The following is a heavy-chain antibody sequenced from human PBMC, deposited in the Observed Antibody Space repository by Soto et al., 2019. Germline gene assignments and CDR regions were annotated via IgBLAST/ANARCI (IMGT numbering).Heavy chain of an antibody. D-gene: IGHD3-10*01. CDR3: AGGSGSYYSNYYYYYYMDV. CDR2: INPSGGST. J-gene: IGHJ6*03. CDR1: GYTFTSYY. Sequence: GASVKVSCKASGYTFTSYYMHWVRQAPGQGLEWMGIINPSGGSTSYAQKLQGRVTMTRDTSTSTVYMELSSLRSEDTAVYYCAGGSGSYYSNYYYYYYMDVWGKGTTVTVSS. V-gene: IGHV1-46*01.